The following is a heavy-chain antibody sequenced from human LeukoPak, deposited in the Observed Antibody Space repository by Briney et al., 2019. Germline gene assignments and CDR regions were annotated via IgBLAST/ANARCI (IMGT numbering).Heavy chain of an antibody. CDR2: IYPGDSDT. V-gene: IGHV5-51*01. D-gene: IGHD5-12*01. CDR1: GYRFNAYW. J-gene: IGHJ4*02. CDR3: ARLCTGLRLQGFDY. Sequence: GESLKISCKGSGYRFNAYWIAWVRQMPGKGLEWMGIIYPGDSDTRYSPSFQGQVTISADKSISTAYLQWSSLKASDTAMYYCARLCTGLRLQGFDYWGQGTLVTVSS.